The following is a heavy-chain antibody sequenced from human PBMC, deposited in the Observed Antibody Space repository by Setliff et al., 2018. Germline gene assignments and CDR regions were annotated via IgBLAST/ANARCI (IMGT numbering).Heavy chain of an antibody. CDR2: FWANGNNK. CDR3: VRDSPSSLYNFWSGCSDY. Sequence: GGSLRLSCAASGFTFTTSAIHWVRQAPGKGLEWVAVFWANGNNKYYADSVRGRFTISRDNSKNTLFLQMNSLRTDDTAVFYCVRDSPSSLYNFWSGCSDYWGQGTLVTVSS. V-gene: IGHV3-30*04. D-gene: IGHD3-3*01. J-gene: IGHJ4*02. CDR1: GFTFTTSA.